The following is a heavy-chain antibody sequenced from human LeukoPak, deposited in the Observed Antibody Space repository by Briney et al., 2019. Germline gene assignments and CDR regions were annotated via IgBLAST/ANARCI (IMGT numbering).Heavy chain of an antibody. D-gene: IGHD6-13*01. CDR3: ARAGSSSWYFTNAFDI. CDR1: GFTFSSYE. V-gene: IGHV3-48*03. CDR2: ISSSGSTI. Sequence: PGGSLRLSCAASGFTFSSYEMNWVRQAPGKGLEWVSYISSSGSTIYYADSVKGRFTISRDNAKNSLYLQMNSLRAEDTAVYYCARAGSSSWYFTNAFDIRGQGTMVTVSS. J-gene: IGHJ3*02.